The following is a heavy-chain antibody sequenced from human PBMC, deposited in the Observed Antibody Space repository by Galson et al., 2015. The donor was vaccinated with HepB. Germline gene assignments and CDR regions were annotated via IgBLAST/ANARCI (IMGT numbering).Heavy chain of an antibody. CDR2: ISYDGSNK. CDR3: AKRDVVAATLIITTGGMDV. J-gene: IGHJ6*02. D-gene: IGHD2-15*01. Sequence: SLRLSCAASGFTFSSYGMHWVRQAPGKGLEWVAVISYDGSNKYYADSVKGRFTISRDNFKNTLYLQMNSLRAEDTAVYYCAKRDVVAATLIITTGGMDVWGQGTTVTVSS. V-gene: IGHV3-30*18. CDR1: GFTFSSYG.